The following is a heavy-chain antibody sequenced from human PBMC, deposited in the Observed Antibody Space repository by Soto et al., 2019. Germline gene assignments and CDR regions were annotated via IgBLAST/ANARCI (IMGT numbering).Heavy chain of an antibody. J-gene: IGHJ4*02. CDR2: SKSKTDGGTT. D-gene: IGHD4-17*01. V-gene: IGHV3-15*01. CDR1: GFTFSNAW. Sequence: EVQLVESGGGLVKPGGSLRLSCAASGFTFSNAWMSWVRQAPGKGLEWVGRSKSKTDGGTTDYAAPVKGRFTISRDDSKNTLYLQMNSLKTEDTAVYYCTTDPHYGDYADYFDYWGQGTLVTVSS. CDR3: TTDPHYGDYADYFDY.